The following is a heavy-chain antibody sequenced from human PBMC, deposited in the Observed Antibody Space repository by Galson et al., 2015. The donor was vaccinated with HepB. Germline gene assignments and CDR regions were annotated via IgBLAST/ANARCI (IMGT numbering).Heavy chain of an antibody. J-gene: IGHJ6*02. V-gene: IGHV3-30*04. CDR2: ISYDGSNK. CDR1: GFTFSSYA. D-gene: IGHD6-13*01. CDR3: ARGTYSGSSWYHHYYGMDV. Sequence: SLRLSCAASGFTFSSYAMHWVRQAPGKGLEWVAVISYDGSNKYYADSVKGRFTISRDNSKNTLYLQMNSLRAEDTAVYYCARGTYSGSSWYHHYYGMDVWGQGTTVTVSS.